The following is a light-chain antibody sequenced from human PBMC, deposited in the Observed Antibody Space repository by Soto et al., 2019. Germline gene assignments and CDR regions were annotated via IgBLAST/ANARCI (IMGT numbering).Light chain of an antibody. CDR2: GAS. CDR1: QSISNY. V-gene: IGKV1-39*01. J-gene: IGKJ2*01. Sequence: DIQMTQSPSTLSASVGARVTVTCRASQSISNYLSWYQQKPGKAPKLLIYGASNLQDGVPSRFSGSGSGTDFALTISGLQSEDFATYYCQQSYCIPHTFGQGTKLEIK. CDR3: QQSYCIPHT.